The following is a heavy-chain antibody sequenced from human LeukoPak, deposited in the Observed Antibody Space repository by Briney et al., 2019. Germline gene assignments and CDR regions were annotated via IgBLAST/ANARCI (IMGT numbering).Heavy chain of an antibody. CDR1: GFTFSSYE. J-gene: IGHJ5*02. Sequence: PGGSLRLSCAASGFTFSSYEMNWVRQAPGKGLEWVSYISSSGSTIYYADSVKGRFTISRDNAKNSLYLQMNSLRAEDTAVYYCARGETPIVPRTTVTTPPYNWFDPWGQGTLVTVSS. D-gene: IGHD4-17*01. CDR2: ISSSGSTI. V-gene: IGHV3-48*03. CDR3: ARGETPIVPRTTVTTPPYNWFDP.